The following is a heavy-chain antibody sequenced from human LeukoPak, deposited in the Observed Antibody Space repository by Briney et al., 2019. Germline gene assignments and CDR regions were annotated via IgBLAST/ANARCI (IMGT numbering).Heavy chain of an antibody. Sequence: PGGSLRLSCATSGFTFSSYSMNWVRQAPGKGLEWVSSISSSSSYIYYADSVKGRFTISRDNAKNSLYLQMHSLRAEDTAVYYCARDKPSGSYSGSVFDYCGQGTLVTVSS. CDR3: ARDKPSGSYSGSVFDY. CDR2: ISSSSSYI. CDR1: GFTFSSYS. J-gene: IGHJ4*02. V-gene: IGHV3-21*01. D-gene: IGHD1-26*01.